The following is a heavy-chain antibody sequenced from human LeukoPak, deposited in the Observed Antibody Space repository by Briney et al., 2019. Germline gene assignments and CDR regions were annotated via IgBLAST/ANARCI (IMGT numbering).Heavy chain of an antibody. Sequence: PAGTLSLSCAASGFTFSDYWMSWIRQPPGKGLEWVACISGSGNIIYYAECVKRRPTLSRDCARDSLCLQMNTVRREVTAIYFCARDLKTSCSRASCYYGIDYWGQGTLVTVSS. J-gene: IGHJ4*02. CDR1: GFTFSDYW. D-gene: IGHD1-26*01. CDR2: ISGSGNII. V-gene: IGHV3-11*01. CDR3: ARDLKTSCSRASCYYGIDY.